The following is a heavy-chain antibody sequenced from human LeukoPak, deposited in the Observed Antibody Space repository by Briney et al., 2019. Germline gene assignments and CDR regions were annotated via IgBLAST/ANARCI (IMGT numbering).Heavy chain of an antibody. CDR1: GYSISSGYY. CDR2: IYHSGST. J-gene: IGHJ4*02. D-gene: IGHD6-19*01. Sequence: SETLSLTCAVSGYSISSGYYWGWIRQPPGKGLEWIGSIYHSGSTYYNPSLKSRVTISVDTSKNQFSLKLSSVTAADTAVYYCARGQGGQWLANFDYWGQGTLVTVSS. V-gene: IGHV4-38-2*01. CDR3: ARGQGGQWLANFDY.